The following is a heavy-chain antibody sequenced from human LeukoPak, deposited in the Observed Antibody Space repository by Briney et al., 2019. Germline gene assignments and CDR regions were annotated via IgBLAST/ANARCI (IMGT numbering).Heavy chain of an antibody. CDR3: TPDRSYAMEV. CDR1: GFTFNIRR. V-gene: IGHV3-74*01. J-gene: IGHJ6*02. Sequence: GGSLRLSCAASGFTFNIRRMHWVRQAPGKGLAGVSRINSDGSSTNYADSVKGRFTISRDNSKNKVYLQMNSLRAEDTAGYYCTPDRSYAMEVWGQGATVAVS. CDR2: INSDGSST.